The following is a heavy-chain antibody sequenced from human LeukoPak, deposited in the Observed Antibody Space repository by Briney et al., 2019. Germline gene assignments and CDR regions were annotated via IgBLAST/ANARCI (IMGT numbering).Heavy chain of an antibody. J-gene: IGHJ1*01. Sequence: SQTLSLTCAVSGGSISSGGYSWSWIRQPPGKGLEWIGYIYHSGSTYYNPSLKSRATISVDRSKNQFSLKLSSVTAADTAVYYCARVSYYYDSSGYYYAYLQHWGQGTLVTVSS. CDR1: GGSISSGGYS. D-gene: IGHD3-22*01. CDR3: ARVSYYYDSSGYYYAYLQH. V-gene: IGHV4-30-2*01. CDR2: IYHSGST.